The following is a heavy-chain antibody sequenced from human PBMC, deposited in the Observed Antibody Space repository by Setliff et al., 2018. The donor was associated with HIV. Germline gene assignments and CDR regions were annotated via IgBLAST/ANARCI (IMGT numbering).Heavy chain of an antibody. J-gene: IGHJ5*02. Sequence: GGSLRLSCAASGFTFSSYNMDWVRQAPGKGLEWVSSISSTSTYTYYADSVKGRFTISRDNAKNALYLQMNSLRAEDTAVYYCARDWGEHYDSSGFSSWGQGALVTVSS. CDR3: ARDWGEHYDSSGFSS. V-gene: IGHV3-21*01. D-gene: IGHD3-22*01. CDR2: ISSTSTYT. CDR1: GFTFSSYN.